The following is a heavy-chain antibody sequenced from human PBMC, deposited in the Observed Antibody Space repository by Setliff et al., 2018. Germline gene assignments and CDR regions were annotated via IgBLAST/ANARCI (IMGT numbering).Heavy chain of an antibody. CDR1: GGSISSSSYY. CDR2: XXXXXXX. D-gene: IGHD1-26*01. Sequence: KTSETLSLTCTVSGGSISSSSYYWGWIRQPPGKGLEWIGXXXXXXXXYYXPSLKGRVXISGDTSKNQFSLKLSSVTAADTAVYYCARGPTPPDSGSFYWYAFDIWGQGTMVTVSS. J-gene: IGHJ3*02. V-gene: IGHV4-39*01. CDR3: ARGPTPPDSGSFYWYAFDI.